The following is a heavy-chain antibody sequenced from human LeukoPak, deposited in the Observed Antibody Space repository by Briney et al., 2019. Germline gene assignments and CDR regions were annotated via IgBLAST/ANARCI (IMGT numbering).Heavy chain of an antibody. D-gene: IGHD2-2*01. CDR2: IIPIFGTA. Sequence: SVKVSCKASGGTFSSYAISWVRQAPGQGLEWMGGIIPIFGTANCAQKFQGRVTITADKSTSTAYMELSSLRSEDTAVYYCARGDVVVPAAFLHAFDIWGQGTMATVSS. J-gene: IGHJ3*02. CDR1: GGTFSSYA. V-gene: IGHV1-69*06. CDR3: ARGDVVVPAAFLHAFDI.